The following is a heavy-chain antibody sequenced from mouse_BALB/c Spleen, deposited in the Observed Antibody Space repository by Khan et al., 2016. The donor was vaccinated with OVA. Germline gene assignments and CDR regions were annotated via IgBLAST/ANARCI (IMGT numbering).Heavy chain of an antibody. CDR1: GYSFTDYY. V-gene: IGHV1S135*01. CDR2: IDPFNGGT. D-gene: IGHD2-13*01. CDR3: TRLGTTGWITY. Sequence: VQLQQSGPELVKPGASVKISCKASGYSFTDYYIHWVKQSHGQSLEWIGYIDPFNGGTNFNQKFKGTATLTVDKSSSTAYMDLNSLTSEDSAVFCCTRLGTTGWITYCGQGTLVTVSA. J-gene: IGHJ3*01.